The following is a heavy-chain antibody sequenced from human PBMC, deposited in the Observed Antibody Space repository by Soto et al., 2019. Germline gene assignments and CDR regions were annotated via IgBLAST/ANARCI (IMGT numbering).Heavy chain of an antibody. J-gene: IGHJ4*02. CDR1: GFTFSSYG. D-gene: IGHD6-19*01. CDR3: VGAGTYYFDY. V-gene: IGHV3-33*01. CDR2: IWYDGSNK. Sequence: QVQLVESGGGVVQPGRSLRLSCAASGFTFSSYGMHWVRQAPGKGLEWVAVIWYDGSNKYYADSVKGRFTISRDNSKNTLYLQMNSLRAEDTAVYYCVGAGTYYFDYWGQGTLVTVSS.